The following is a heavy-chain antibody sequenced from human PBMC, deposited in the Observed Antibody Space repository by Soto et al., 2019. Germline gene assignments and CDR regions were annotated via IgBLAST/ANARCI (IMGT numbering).Heavy chain of an antibody. J-gene: IGHJ4*02. CDR2: ISSSGGST. CDR3: AKGGGDY. V-gene: IGHV3-23*01. D-gene: IGHD3-10*01. Sequence: EVQLLESGGGLVQPGGSLRLSCAASGFTFSSYTMSWVRQGPGKGLEWVSGISSSGGSTANADSVKGRFKISRDNFKNTLYLQMTSLRAEDPAVSYCAKGGGDYWGQGTPVTVSS. CDR1: GFTFSSYT.